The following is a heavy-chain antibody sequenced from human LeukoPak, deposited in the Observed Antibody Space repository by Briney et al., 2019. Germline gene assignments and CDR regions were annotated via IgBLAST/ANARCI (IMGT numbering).Heavy chain of an antibody. CDR2: IYYSGST. V-gene: IGHV4-59*12. CDR1: GGSISSYY. J-gene: IGHJ4*02. D-gene: IGHD6-6*01. CDR3: ARLGEQLVSDY. Sequence: SETLSLTCTVSGGSISSYYWSWIRQPPGKGLEWIGYIYYSGSTNYNPSLKSRVTISVDTFKNQFSLKLSSVTAADTAVYYCARLGEQLVSDYWGQGTLVTVSS.